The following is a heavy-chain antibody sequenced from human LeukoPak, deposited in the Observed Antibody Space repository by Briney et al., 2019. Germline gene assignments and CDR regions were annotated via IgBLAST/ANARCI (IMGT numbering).Heavy chain of an antibody. CDR2: IIPIFGTA. CDR3: ARDGYCSGGSCYRKGGFDY. V-gene: IGHV1-69*13. D-gene: IGHD2-15*01. Sequence: SVKVSCKASGGTFSSYAISWVRQAPGQGLEWMGGIIPIFGTANYAQKFQGRVTITADESTSTAYMELSSLRSEDTAVYYCARDGYCSGGSCYRKGGFDYWGQGTLVTVSS. CDR1: GGTFSSYA. J-gene: IGHJ4*02.